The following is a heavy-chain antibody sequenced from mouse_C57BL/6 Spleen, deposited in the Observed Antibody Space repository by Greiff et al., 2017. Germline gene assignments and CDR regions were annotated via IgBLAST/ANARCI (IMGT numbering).Heavy chain of an antibody. CDR3: ARRKNLWLRQDAMDY. D-gene: IGHD2-2*01. CDR1: GYTFTSYW. V-gene: IGHV1-50*01. Sequence: QVQLQQPGAELVKPGASVKLSCKASGYTFTSYWMQWVKQRPGQGLEWIGEIDPSDSYTNYNQKFKGKATLTVDPSSSTAYMQLSSLTSEDSAVYYCARRKNLWLRQDAMDYWGQGTSVTVSS. J-gene: IGHJ4*01. CDR2: IDPSDSYT.